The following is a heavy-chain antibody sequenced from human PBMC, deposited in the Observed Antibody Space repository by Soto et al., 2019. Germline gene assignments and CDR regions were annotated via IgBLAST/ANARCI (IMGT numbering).Heavy chain of an antibody. CDR1: GFTVSSNY. Sequence: PGGSLRLSCAASGFTVSSNYMSWVRQAPGKGLEWVSVIYSGGSTYYADSVKGRFTISRDNSKNTLYLQMNSLRAEDTAVYYCARATLRYFDWLSRRLYGMDVWGQGTTVTVSS. J-gene: IGHJ6*02. CDR2: IYSGGST. V-gene: IGHV3-53*01. D-gene: IGHD3-9*01. CDR3: ARATLRYFDWLSRRLYGMDV.